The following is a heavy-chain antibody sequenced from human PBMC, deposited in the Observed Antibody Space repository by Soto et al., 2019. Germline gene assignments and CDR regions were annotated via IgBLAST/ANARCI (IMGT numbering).Heavy chain of an antibody. CDR2: IWYDGSNK. J-gene: IGHJ5*02. CDR1: GFTFSSYG. V-gene: IGHV3-33*01. Sequence: PGGSLRLSCAASGFTFSSYGMHWVRQAPGKGLEWVAVIWYDGSNKYYADSVKGRFTISRDNSKNTLYLQMNSLRAEDTAVYYCARESTYYYASSGYSWFDPWGQGTLVTVSS. D-gene: IGHD3-22*01. CDR3: ARESTYYYASSGYSWFDP.